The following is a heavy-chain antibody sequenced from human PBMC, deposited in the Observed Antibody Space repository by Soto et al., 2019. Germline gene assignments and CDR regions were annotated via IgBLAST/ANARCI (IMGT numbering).Heavy chain of an antibody. V-gene: IGHV4-34*02. CDR2: IHPSGDT. D-gene: IGHD2-21*01. CDR1: SGSFSSYY. J-gene: IGHJ4*02. CDR3: SRGSDPHKGGRT. Sequence: QVQLQQWGAGLLKPSETLSLTCAVHSGSFSSYYSTWTRQPPGKGLEWIGEIHPSGDTDYNPSLSNRVTISLDTSKTQFSLRLTSVTAADTAIYFCSRGSDPHKGGRTRGQGTLVTVSS.